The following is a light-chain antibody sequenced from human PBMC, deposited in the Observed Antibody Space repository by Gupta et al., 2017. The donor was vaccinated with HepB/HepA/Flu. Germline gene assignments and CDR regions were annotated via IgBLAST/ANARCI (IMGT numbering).Light chain of an antibody. CDR2: KAS. V-gene: IGKV1-5*03. Sequence: DLQMTQSPSTLSASVGDRVTITCRASQSISTWLAWYQQKPGKAPKLLIYKASTLESGVPSRFSGSGSGTEFTLTISNLQPDDVATYYCQHDISYPLTFGGGTKVEIK. CDR3: QHDISYPLT. CDR1: QSISTW. J-gene: IGKJ4*01.